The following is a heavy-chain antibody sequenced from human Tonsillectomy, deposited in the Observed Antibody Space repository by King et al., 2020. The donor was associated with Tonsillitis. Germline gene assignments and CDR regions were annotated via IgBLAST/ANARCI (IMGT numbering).Heavy chain of an antibody. V-gene: IGHV3-23*04. J-gene: IGHJ4*02. CDR2: ISGSGVST. D-gene: IGHD3-22*01. CDR3: AKFSYYDSSGSDY. CDR1: GFTFSSYA. Sequence: VQLVESGGGLVQPGGSLRLSCAASGFTFSSYAMSWVRQAPGKGLEWVSAISGSGVSTYYADSVKGRFTISRDNSKNTLYLQMNSLGAEDTAVYYCAKFSYYDSSGSDYWGQGTLVTVSS.